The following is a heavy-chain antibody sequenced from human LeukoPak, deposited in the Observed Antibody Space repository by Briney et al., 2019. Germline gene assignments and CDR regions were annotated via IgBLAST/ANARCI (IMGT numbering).Heavy chain of an antibody. CDR3: ARDQGLPNPKYEAGGY. CDR2: ISGSGGST. J-gene: IGHJ4*02. D-gene: IGHD4-11*01. CDR1: GFTFSSYA. V-gene: IGHV3-23*01. Sequence: PGGSLRLSCAASGFTFSSYAMSWVRQAPGKGLEWVSAISGSGGSTYYADSVKGRFTISRDNSKNTLYLQMNSLRAEDTAVYYCARDQGLPNPKYEAGGYWGQGTLVTVSS.